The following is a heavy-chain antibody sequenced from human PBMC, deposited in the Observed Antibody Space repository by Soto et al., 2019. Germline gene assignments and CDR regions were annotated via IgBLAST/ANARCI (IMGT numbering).Heavy chain of an antibody. CDR1: GFTLSDYS. V-gene: IGHV3-48*01. Sequence: PGGSLRLSCAASGFTLSDYSMNWVRQAPGKGLEWVSYISSSSSTIYYADSVKGRFTVSRDNAKNSLYLQMNSLRAEDTAVYYCTRRYCSGYTCSSNWFDPWGQGTLVTVSS. D-gene: IGHD2-15*01. J-gene: IGHJ5*02. CDR2: ISSSSSTI. CDR3: TRRYCSGYTCSSNWFDP.